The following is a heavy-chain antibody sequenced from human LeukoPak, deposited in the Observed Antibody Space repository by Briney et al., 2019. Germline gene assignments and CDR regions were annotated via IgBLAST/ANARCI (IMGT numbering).Heavy chain of an antibody. CDR1: GFTFSSYA. CDR3: ARDRIAVAGKKEGFDY. V-gene: IGHV3-30-3*01. D-gene: IGHD6-19*01. J-gene: IGHJ4*02. CDR2: ISYDGSNK. Sequence: GGSLRLSCAASGFTFSSYAMHWVRQAPGKGLEWVAVISYDGSNKYYADSVKGRFTISRDNAKNSLYLQMNSLRAEDTAVYYCARDRIAVAGKKEGFDYWGQGTLVTVSS.